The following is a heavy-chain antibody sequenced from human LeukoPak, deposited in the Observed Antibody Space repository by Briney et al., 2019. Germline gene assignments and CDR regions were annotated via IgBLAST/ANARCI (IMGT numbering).Heavy chain of an antibody. CDR1: GYSFTSYW. J-gene: IGHJ4*02. CDR3: ARLAVSSIWSVYFDY. CDR2: IYPGDSNI. V-gene: IGHV5-51*01. D-gene: IGHD6-13*01. Sequence: GESLKISCKGSGYSFTSYWIGWVRQMPWKGLEWMGIIYPGDSNIRYSPSFQGQVTISADKSISTAYLQWSSLKASDTAMYYCARLAVSSIWSVYFDYWGQGTLVTVSS.